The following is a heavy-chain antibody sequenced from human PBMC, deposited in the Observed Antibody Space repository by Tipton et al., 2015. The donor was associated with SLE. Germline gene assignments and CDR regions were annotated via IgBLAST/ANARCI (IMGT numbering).Heavy chain of an antibody. Sequence: TLSLTCAVNGGSSSGYYWSWIRQSPGKALEWIGDIHDSGSSNYNPSLKSRVAISVDTSKNQFSLRLDSMTSADTAVYYCARGGTDYDVWLGCPYFDLWGRGTLVTVSS. V-gene: IGHV4-34*01. CDR2: IHDSGSS. CDR3: ARGGTDYDVWLGCPYFDL. J-gene: IGHJ2*01. D-gene: IGHD3-3*01. CDR1: GGSSSGYY.